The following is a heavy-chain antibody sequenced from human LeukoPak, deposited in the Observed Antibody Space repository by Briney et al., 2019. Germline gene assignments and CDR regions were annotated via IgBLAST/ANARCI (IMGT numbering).Heavy chain of an antibody. Sequence: ASVKVSCKASGYTFTSYYMHWVRQAPGQGLEWMGIINPSGGSTSYAPKFQGRVTMTRDTSTSTVYMELSSLRSEDTAVYYCASGYGVAATPGFDYWGQGTLSPSPQ. CDR3: ASGYGVAATPGFDY. J-gene: IGHJ4*02. CDR1: GYTFTSYY. CDR2: INPSGGST. D-gene: IGHD2-15*01. V-gene: IGHV1-46*03.